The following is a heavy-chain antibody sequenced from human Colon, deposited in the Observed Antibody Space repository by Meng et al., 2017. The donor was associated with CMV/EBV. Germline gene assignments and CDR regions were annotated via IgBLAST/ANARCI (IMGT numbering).Heavy chain of an antibody. CDR2: ISDSLYT. D-gene: IGHD2-8*02. Sequence: SGFVFSHYAMPWVRQAPGKGLEWVSVISDSLYTNYGDPVKGRFTISRDNSKNTVFLQMNSLRADDTGIYFCAKIRKGGYCSGGSCFDTWGQGTLVTVSS. V-gene: IGHV3-23*01. J-gene: IGHJ5*02. CDR1: GFVFSHYA. CDR3: AKIRKGGYCSGGSCFDT.